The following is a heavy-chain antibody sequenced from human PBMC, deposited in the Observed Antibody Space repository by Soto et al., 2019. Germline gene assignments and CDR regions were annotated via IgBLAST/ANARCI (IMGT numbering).Heavy chain of an antibody. D-gene: IGHD2-15*01. CDR1: GGTFSSYA. V-gene: IGHV1-69*14. J-gene: IGHJ4*02. Sequence: QVQLVQSGAEVKKPGSSVKVSCKASGGTFSSYAISWVRQAPGQGLEWMGGIIPIVGTANYAQKFQGRVTSAADKSTSTAYMQLSSLRSEDRAVYSCALREESVVVATVDYWGQGALRTVSS. CDR2: IIPIVGTA. CDR3: ALREESVVVATVDY.